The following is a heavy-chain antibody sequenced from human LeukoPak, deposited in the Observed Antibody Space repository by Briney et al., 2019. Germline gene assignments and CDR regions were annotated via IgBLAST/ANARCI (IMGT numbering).Heavy chain of an antibody. J-gene: IGHJ4*02. CDR1: GGTFSSYA. CDR3: ARDRDYYDSSGYGTLDY. D-gene: IGHD3-22*01. CDR2: IIPILGIA. V-gene: IGHV1-69*04. Sequence: GSSVKVSCKASGGTFSSYAISWVRQAPGQGLEWMGRIIPILGIANYAQKFQGRVTITADKSTSTAYMELSSLRSEDTAVYYCARDRDYYDSSGYGTLDYWGQGTLVTVSS.